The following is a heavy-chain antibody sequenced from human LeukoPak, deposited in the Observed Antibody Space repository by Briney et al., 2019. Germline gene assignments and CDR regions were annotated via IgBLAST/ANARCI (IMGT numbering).Heavy chain of an antibody. CDR1: GFTFSNYA. J-gene: IGHJ4*02. CDR3: AKDRWYGVSGFDY. D-gene: IGHD2-15*01. Sequence: GGSLRLSCAASGFTFSNYAMRWVRQAPGKGLEWVSAISGSGGSTYYADSVKGRFTISRDNSKNTLYLQMNSLRAEDTAVYYCAKDRWYGVSGFDYWGQGTLVTVSS. V-gene: IGHV3-23*01. CDR2: ISGSGGST.